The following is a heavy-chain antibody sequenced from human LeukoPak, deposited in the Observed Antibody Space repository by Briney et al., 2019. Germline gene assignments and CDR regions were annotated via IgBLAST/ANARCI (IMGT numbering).Heavy chain of an antibody. V-gene: IGHV3-30*03. CDR2: ISYDGSNK. D-gene: IGHD1-14*01. CDR1: GFTFSSYG. Sequence: TGGSLRLSCAASGFTFSSYGMHWVRQAPCKGLEWVAVISYDGSNKYYADSVKGRFTISRDNSKNTLYLQMNSLRAEDTAVYYCARLGESTTDFDYWGRGTLVTVSS. CDR3: ARLGESTTDFDY. J-gene: IGHJ4*02.